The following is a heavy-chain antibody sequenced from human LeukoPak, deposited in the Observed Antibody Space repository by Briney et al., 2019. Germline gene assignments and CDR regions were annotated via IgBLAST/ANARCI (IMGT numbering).Heavy chain of an antibody. CDR3: ARDNPRTTGYSSGSSFDF. V-gene: IGHV4-4*01. CDR2: LNHSGGGGT. Sequence: PESLSLTCAVSRGSISSSNWWIWLRQPPGKGLEWIGVLNHSGGGGTNYNPSLKSRATISTDNAKNQFSLKVRSVTAADTAVYFCARDNPRTTGYSSGSSFDFWGQGTLVTVSS. D-gene: IGHD6-19*01. CDR1: RGSISSSNW. J-gene: IGHJ4*02.